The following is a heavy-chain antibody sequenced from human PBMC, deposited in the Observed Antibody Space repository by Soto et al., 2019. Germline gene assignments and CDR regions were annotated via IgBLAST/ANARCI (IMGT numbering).Heavy chain of an antibody. V-gene: IGHV3-74*01. CDR1: GFTFSSYW. CDR2: INSDGRST. Sequence: PGGSLRLSCAASGFTFSSYWMHWVRQAPGKGLVWVSRINSDGRSTSYADSVKGRFTISRDNAKNTLYLQMNSLRAEDTAVYYCARDYYDSSGYLNWFDPWGLGXLVTVSS. CDR3: ARDYYDSSGYLNWFDP. J-gene: IGHJ5*02. D-gene: IGHD3-22*01.